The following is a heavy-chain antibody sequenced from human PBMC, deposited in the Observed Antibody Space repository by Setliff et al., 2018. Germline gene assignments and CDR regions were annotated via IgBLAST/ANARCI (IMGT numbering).Heavy chain of an antibody. D-gene: IGHD6-13*01. CDR3: ARIGPSNWGIRGYNWLDP. CDR1: GPALTGYY. V-gene: IGHV1-2*06. CDR2: INPNSGGT. Sequence: ASVKVSCKASGPALTGYYIHWVRQAPGQGPEWMGRINPNSGGTNYAPEFQGRVTMTRDMSITTAYMELRSLRFDDTSLYYCARIGPSNWGIRGYNWLDPWGQGTLVTVSS. J-gene: IGHJ5*02.